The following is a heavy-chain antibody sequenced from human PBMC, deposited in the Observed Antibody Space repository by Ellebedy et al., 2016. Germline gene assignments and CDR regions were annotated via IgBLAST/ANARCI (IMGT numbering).Heavy chain of an antibody. V-gene: IGHV3-21*06. CDR1: GFTLRNNV. J-gene: IGHJ4*02. CDR2: ISGRGNVT. CDR3: VRGGQLDS. D-gene: IGHD5-18*01. Sequence: ETLSLTCVTSGFTLRNNVMNWVRQTPGKGLQWVSAISGRGNVTYYADSVKGRFTISRDNAKSSLFLQMNSLRVEDTAVYYCVRGGQLDSWGRGTLITVSS.